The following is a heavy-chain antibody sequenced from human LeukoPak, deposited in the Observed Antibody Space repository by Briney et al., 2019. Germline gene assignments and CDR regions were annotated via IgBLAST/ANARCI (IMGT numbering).Heavy chain of an antibody. CDR2: IRYDGSNT. CDR3: ARGGMVRGENYFDY. J-gene: IGHJ4*02. Sequence: QAGGSLRLSCAASGFIFSSYGMHWVRQAPGKGLEWVAFIRYDGSNTYYADSVKGRFTISRDNSKNTLYLQMNSLRAEDTAVYYCARGGMVRGENYFDYWGQGTLVTVSS. CDR1: GFIFSSYG. V-gene: IGHV3-30*02. D-gene: IGHD3-10*01.